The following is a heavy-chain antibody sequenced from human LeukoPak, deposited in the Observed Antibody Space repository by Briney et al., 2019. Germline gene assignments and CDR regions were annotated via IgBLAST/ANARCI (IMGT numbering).Heavy chain of an antibody. Sequence: SETLSLTCTVSGDSISSYYWSWIRQPPGKGLEWIGYIYYSGSTNYNPSLKSRVTISVDTSKNQFSLKLSSVTAADTAVYYCARGLADVVGAWLGAFDIWGQGTMVTVSS. CDR2: IYYSGST. CDR1: GDSISSYY. CDR3: ARGLADVVGAWLGAFDI. D-gene: IGHD1-26*01. V-gene: IGHV4-59*01. J-gene: IGHJ3*02.